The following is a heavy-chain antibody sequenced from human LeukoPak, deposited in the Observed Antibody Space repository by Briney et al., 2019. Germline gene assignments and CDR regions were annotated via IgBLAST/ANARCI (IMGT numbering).Heavy chain of an antibody. D-gene: IGHD6-25*01. Sequence: KPSETLSLTCTVSGGSISSYYWSWIRQPPGKGLEWIGYIYYSGSTNYNPSLKSRVTISVDTSKNQFSLKLSSVTAADTAVYYCARVAATTAVDYWGQGTLVTVSS. CDR1: GGSISSYY. CDR3: ARVAATTAVDY. CDR2: IYYSGST. V-gene: IGHV4-59*01. J-gene: IGHJ4*02.